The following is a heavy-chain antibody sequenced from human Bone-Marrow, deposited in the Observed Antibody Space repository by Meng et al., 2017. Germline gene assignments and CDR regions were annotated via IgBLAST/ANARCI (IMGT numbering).Heavy chain of an antibody. Sequence: QLQLQESGPGLVKPSETLSLTCTVSGGSISSSFFYWGWVRQPPGTGLEWIRSIYYTGSTYYNPSLKSRVTISIDTSKNQFSLKLSSVTAADTAVYYCARLDDTGIDYWGQGILVTVSS. CDR2: IYYTGST. V-gene: IGHV4-39*01. CDR1: GGSISSSFFY. J-gene: IGHJ4*02. CDR3: ARLDDTGIDY. D-gene: IGHD5-18*01.